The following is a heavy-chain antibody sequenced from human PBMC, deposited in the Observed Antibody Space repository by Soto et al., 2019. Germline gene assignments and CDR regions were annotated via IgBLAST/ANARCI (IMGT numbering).Heavy chain of an antibody. Sequence: QVQLQESGPGLVKPSQTLSLTCSVSGDSVSRGNYYWSWIRQHPGKGLDWIGYIYSSGSPYYNPSLTTRVTISLDTSKNQYSLNLSSVTAADTGVYYCARATPRSTVVLGPFDYWGQGILVTVSS. CDR1: GDSVSRGNYY. CDR2: IYSSGSP. V-gene: IGHV4-31*03. D-gene: IGHD2-15*01. CDR3: ARATPRSTVVLGPFDY. J-gene: IGHJ4*02.